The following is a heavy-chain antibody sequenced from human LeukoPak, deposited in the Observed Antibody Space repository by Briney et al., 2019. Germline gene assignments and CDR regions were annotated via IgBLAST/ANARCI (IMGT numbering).Heavy chain of an antibody. V-gene: IGHV1-18*01. Sequence: GASVKVSCKASGYTFTSYGISWVRQAPGQGLEWMGWISAYNGNTNYAQKLQGRVTMTTDTSTSTAYMELRSLRSDDTAVYYCARVLGGSRGWSHRTYYYYYYMDVWGKGTTVTISS. CDR3: ARVLGGSRGWSHRTYYYYYYMDV. CDR2: ISAYNGNT. J-gene: IGHJ6*03. CDR1: GYTFTSYG. D-gene: IGHD6-19*01.